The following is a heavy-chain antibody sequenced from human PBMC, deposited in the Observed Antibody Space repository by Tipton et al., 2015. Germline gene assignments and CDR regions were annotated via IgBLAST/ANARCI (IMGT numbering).Heavy chain of an antibody. CDR1: GLPFSGAW. Sequence: QLVQSGGGLVKPGGSLRLSCVASGLPFSGAWMTWVRQAPGQGLEWVGRIRSKAKGYATAYAASVKGRFTVSRDDSKNTAYLQMNSLKTEDTAVYYCSGDSSSSVDYFDSWGQGTLVTVSS. J-gene: IGHJ4*02. D-gene: IGHD6-6*01. CDR2: IRSKAKGYAT. CDR3: SGDSSSSVDYFDS. V-gene: IGHV3-73*01.